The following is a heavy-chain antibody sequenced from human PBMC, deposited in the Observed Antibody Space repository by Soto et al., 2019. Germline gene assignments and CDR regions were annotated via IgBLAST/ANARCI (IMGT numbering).Heavy chain of an antibody. CDR3: ATWVDYGDFEGFDF. J-gene: IGHJ4*02. CDR2: VDPNGGGS. V-gene: IGHV1-2*04. Sequence: SVKVSCKTSGYSFTDYKLHWVRQAPGQGLEWMGWVDPNGGGSNSAQKFQGSVTMTWDTSITTAYLDLTRLTTNDTATYFCATWVDYGDFEGFDFWGQGTLVTV. CDR1: GYSFTDYK. D-gene: IGHD4-17*01.